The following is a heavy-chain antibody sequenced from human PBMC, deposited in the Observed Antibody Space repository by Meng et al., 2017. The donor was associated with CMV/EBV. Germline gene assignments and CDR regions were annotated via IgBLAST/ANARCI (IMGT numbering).Heavy chain of an antibody. CDR1: GYTLTELS. V-gene: IGHV1-24*01. J-gene: IGHJ6*02. CDR3: ATATGYYYGMDV. Sequence: GESLKISCKVSGYTLTELSMHWVRQAPGKGLEWMGGFDPEDGETIYAQKFQGRVTMTEDTSTDTAYMELSSLRSEDTAVYYCATATGYYYGMDVWGQGTTVTVSS. CDR2: FDPEDGET.